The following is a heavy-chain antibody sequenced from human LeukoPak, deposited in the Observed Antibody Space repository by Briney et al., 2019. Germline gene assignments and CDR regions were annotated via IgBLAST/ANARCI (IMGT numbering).Heavy chain of an antibody. D-gene: IGHD2/OR15-2a*01. CDR1: GFVFRDAW. V-gene: IGHV3-15*01. Sequence: GGSLRLSCATSGFVFRDAWLSWVRQAPGKGLEWVGRIKGRGDNRATDYAAPVKGRFTISTDESKSTLYQQMNSLKTEDTAVYYCTTVTHFYLGGQGTLVTVSS. CDR2: IKGRGDNRAT. J-gene: IGHJ1*01. CDR3: TTVTHFYL.